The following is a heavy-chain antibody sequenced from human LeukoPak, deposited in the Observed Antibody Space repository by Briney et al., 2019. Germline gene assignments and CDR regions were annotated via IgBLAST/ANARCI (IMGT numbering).Heavy chain of an antibody. D-gene: IGHD3-22*01. CDR3: ARHGVRYYYDSSGELAFDY. CDR1: GYSFTSYW. J-gene: IGHJ4*02. V-gene: IGHV5-51*01. CDR2: IYPGDSDT. Sequence: GESLKISCKGSGYSFTSYWIGWVRQMPGKGLEWIGIIYPGDSDTRYSPSFQGQVTISADTSISIAYLQWSSLKASDTAMYYCARHGVRYYYDSSGELAFDYWGQGTLVTVSS.